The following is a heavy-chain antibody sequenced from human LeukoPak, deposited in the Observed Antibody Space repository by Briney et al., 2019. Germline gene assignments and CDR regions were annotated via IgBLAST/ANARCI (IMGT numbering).Heavy chain of an antibody. CDR2: ISWSGGGI. J-gene: IGHJ4*02. CDR1: GFTFGDYA. CDR3: AKGKYIGYDSQPDY. Sequence: GGSLRLSCTASGFTFGDYAMHWVRQAPGKGLHWVSGISWSGGGIGYADSVKGRFTISRDNAKNSLYLQMNSLRPEDTAFYFCAKGKYIGYDSQPDYWGQGTLVTVSS. D-gene: IGHD5-12*01. V-gene: IGHV3-9*01.